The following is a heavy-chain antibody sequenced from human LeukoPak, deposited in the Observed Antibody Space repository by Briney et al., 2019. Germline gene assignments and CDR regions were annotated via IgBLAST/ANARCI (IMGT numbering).Heavy chain of an antibody. J-gene: IGHJ4*02. V-gene: IGHV4-38-2*02. CDR2: IYPSGTT. CDR1: GYSISSGYY. Sequence: SETLSLTCTVSGYSISSGYYWGWIRQPPGKGLEWIGNIYPSGTTYYNPSLKTRVTISVDTSKNQFSLKLSSVTAADTAVYYCARPLVGATTGFDYWGQGTLVTVSS. CDR3: ARPLVGATTGFDY. D-gene: IGHD1-26*01.